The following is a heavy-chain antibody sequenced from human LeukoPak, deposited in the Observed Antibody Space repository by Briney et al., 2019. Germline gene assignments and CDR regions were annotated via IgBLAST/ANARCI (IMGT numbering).Heavy chain of an antibody. V-gene: IGHV4-31*03. D-gene: IGHD2-15*01. CDR1: GGSISSGGYY. CDR3: ARGAYCSGGSCYFDY. J-gene: IGHJ4*03. Sequence: SETLSLTCTVSGGSISSGGYYWSWIRQHPGKGLEWIGYIYYSGSTYYNPSLKSRVTISVDTSKNQFSLKLSSVTAADTAVYYCARGAYCSGGSCYFDYWGQGTTVTVSS. CDR2: IYYSGST.